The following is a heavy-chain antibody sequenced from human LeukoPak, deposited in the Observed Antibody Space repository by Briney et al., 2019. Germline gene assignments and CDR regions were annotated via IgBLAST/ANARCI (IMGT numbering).Heavy chain of an antibody. V-gene: IGHV1-46*01. CDR1: GYTCTSYY. D-gene: IGHD6-19*01. CDR2: INPSGGST. Sequence: ASVKVSCKASGYTCTSYYMHWVRQAPGQGLEWMGIINPSGGSTSYAQKFQGRVTMTRDTSTSTVYMELSSLRSEDTAVYYCARDQEGGSGWYFYYYYMDVWGKGTTVTISS. CDR3: ARDQEGGSGWYFYYYYMDV. J-gene: IGHJ6*03.